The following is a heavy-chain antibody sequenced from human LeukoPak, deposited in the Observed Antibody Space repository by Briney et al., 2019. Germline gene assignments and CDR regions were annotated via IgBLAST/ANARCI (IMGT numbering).Heavy chain of an antibody. J-gene: IGHJ4*02. CDR2: IIPIFGTA. CDR3: ARSLYYYDSSGYFDY. CDR1: GGTFSSYA. D-gene: IGHD3-22*01. V-gene: IGHV1-69*13. Sequence: ASVNVSCKASGGTFSSYAISWVRQAPGQGLEWMGGIIPIFGTANYAQKFQGRVTITADESTSTAYMELSSLRSEDTAVYYCARSLYYYDSSGYFDYWGQGTLVTVSS.